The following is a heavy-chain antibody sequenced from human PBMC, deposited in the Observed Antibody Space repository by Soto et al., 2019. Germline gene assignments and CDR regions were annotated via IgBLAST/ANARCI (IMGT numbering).Heavy chain of an antibody. Sequence: GGSLRLSCASSGFTFSSYSMNWVRQAPGKGLEWVSSISSSSSYIYYADSVKGRFTISRDNAKNSLYLQMNSLRAEDTAVYYCARDYDFWSGGQNYFYYGMDVWGQGTTVTVSS. D-gene: IGHD3-3*01. CDR3: ARDYDFWSGGQNYFYYGMDV. CDR2: ISSSSSYI. J-gene: IGHJ6*02. CDR1: GFTFSSYS. V-gene: IGHV3-21*01.